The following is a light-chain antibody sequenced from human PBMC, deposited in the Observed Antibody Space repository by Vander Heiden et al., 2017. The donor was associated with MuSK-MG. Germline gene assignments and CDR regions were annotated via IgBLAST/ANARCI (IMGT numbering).Light chain of an antibody. CDR2: DTS. CDR1: QSVSSY. Sequence: EIVLTQSPATLSLSPGERATLFCRASQSVSSYLAWYQQKPGQAPRPLIHDTSYRPNRIPHRHSHSGSGIDFTLTLSSPDREDFAVYYWQQCINLHIFGHGTKVDIK. V-gene: IGKV3-11*01. CDR3: QQCINLHI. J-gene: IGKJ3*01.